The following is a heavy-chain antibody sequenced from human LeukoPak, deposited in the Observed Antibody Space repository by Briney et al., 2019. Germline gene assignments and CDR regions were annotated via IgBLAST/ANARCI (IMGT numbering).Heavy chain of an antibody. CDR3: ARDPSVGIAVDY. V-gene: IGHV3-7*01. CDR2: IKQDRSEK. Sequence: GGSLRLSCAASGFTFSNYWMSWVRQAPGKGLEWVANIKQDRSEKYYVDSVKGRFTISRDNAKNSLYLQMNSLRAEDTAVYYCARDPSVGIAVDYWGQGTLVTVSS. D-gene: IGHD6-19*01. CDR1: GFTFSNYW. J-gene: IGHJ4*02.